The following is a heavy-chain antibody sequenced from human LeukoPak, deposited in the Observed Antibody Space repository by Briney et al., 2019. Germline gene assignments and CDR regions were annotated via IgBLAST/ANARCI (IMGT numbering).Heavy chain of an antibody. J-gene: IGHJ4*02. CDR2: INSNSGDT. Sequence: GASVKVSCKASGYTFTACYLHWVRQAPGQGLEWMGWINSNSGDTNYEQKFQGRVTMTRETSISTAYMEVGGLRSDDTAVYYCAREGLVCSSSSCHYLDSWGQGTLVTVSS. V-gene: IGHV1-2*02. CDR3: AREGLVCSSSSCHYLDS. D-gene: IGHD2-2*01. CDR1: GYTFTACY.